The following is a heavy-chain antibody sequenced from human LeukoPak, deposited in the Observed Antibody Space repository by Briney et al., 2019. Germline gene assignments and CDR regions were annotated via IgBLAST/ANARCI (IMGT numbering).Heavy chain of an antibody. J-gene: IGHJ5*02. CDR2: ISTSRTYI. CDR3: ARDLCGGNSRCFDP. Sequence: GGSLRLSCAASGFTFSSYSMNWVRQAPGKGLEWVSSISTSRTYIYYADSVRGRFTISRDSAESSLFLQMNSLRAEDTAVYYCARDLCGGNSRCFDPWGQGTLVTVTS. V-gene: IGHV3-21*01. D-gene: IGHD4-23*01. CDR1: GFTFSSYS.